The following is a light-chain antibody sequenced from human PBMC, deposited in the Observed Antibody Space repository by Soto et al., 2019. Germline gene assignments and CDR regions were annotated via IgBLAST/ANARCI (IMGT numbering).Light chain of an antibody. V-gene: IGKV2-28*01. CDR3: MQALQTPFT. J-gene: IGKJ3*01. Sequence: DIVMTQSPLSLPVTPGEPASISCRSIQSLLHSNGYNYLDWYLQKPGQSPQLLIYLGSNRASGVPDRLSGSGSGTDFTLKISRVEAEDVGVYYCMQALQTPFTFGPGTKV. CDR2: LGS. CDR1: QSLLHSNGYNY.